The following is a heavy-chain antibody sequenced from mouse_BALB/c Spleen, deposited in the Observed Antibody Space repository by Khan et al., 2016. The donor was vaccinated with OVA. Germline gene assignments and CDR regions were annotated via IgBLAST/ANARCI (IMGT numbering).Heavy chain of an antibody. CDR3: ARAGYGGFAY. J-gene: IGHJ3*01. CDR1: GYIFTDYL. Sequence: QVQLQQSGPELVKPGASVKMSCKASGYIFTDYLINWVKQRTGQGLEWIGESYPGSGYTNYNEKFKGKATLTSDKSSNTAYIQLSSLTSEDSAVYFCARAGYGGFAYWGQGTLVTVSA. D-gene: IGHD3-2*02. CDR2: SYPGSGYT. V-gene: IGHV1-77*01.